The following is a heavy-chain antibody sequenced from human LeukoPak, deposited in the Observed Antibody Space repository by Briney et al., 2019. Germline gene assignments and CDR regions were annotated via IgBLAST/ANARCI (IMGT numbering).Heavy chain of an antibody. CDR2: IYYSGST. J-gene: IGHJ6*03. CDR1: GGSISSYY. Sequence: SETLSLTCTVSGGSISSYYWSWIRQPPGKGLEWIGYIYYSGSTNYNPSLKSRVTISVDTSKNRFSLKLSSVTAADTAVYYCAREADRSGWYAGGMDVWGKGTTVTVSS. V-gene: IGHV4-59*01. D-gene: IGHD6-19*01. CDR3: AREADRSGWYAGGMDV.